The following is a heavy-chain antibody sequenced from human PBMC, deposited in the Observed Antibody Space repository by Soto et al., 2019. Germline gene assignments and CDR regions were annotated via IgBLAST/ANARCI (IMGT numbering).Heavy chain of an antibody. Sequence: GGSLRLSCAASGFTFSSYSMNWVRQAPGKGLECVSSISSSSSYIYYADSVKGRFTISRDNAKNSLYLQMNSLRAEDTAVYYCAREYDSSGYYYGYYYGMDVWGQGTTVTVSS. CDR3: AREYDSSGYYYGYYYGMDV. V-gene: IGHV3-21*01. J-gene: IGHJ6*02. CDR1: GFTFSSYS. D-gene: IGHD3-22*01. CDR2: ISSSSSYI.